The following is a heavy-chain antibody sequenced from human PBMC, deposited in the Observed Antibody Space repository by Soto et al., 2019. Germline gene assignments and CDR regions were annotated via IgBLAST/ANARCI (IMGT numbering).Heavy chain of an antibody. CDR3: ARAPYFGSGTYYYYALDV. Sequence: QVQLVESGGGLVKPGGSLRLSCAASGLTFSDHYMTWIRQAPGKGLEWISYISSSAGTIYYAASVKGRFTISSDNAKNSLYLQMTNLRAEDTAVYYCARAPYFGSGTYYYYALDVWGQGTTVTVSS. D-gene: IGHD3-10*01. V-gene: IGHV3-11*01. CDR1: GLTFSDHY. J-gene: IGHJ6*02. CDR2: ISSSAGTI.